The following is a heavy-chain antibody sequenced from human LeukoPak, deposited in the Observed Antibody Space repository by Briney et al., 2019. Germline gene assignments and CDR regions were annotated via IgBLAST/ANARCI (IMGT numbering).Heavy chain of an antibody. V-gene: IGHV3-48*01. CDR3: ARRTPGESHAFDI. J-gene: IGHJ3*02. D-gene: IGHD3-10*01. CDR2: ISSSSSTI. Sequence: PGGSLRLSCAASGFTFSSYSMNWVRQAPGKGLEWVSYISSSSSTIYYADSVKGRFTISRDNAKNSLYLQMNSLRAEDTALYHCARRTPGESHAFDIWGQGTMVTVSS. CDR1: GFTFSSYS.